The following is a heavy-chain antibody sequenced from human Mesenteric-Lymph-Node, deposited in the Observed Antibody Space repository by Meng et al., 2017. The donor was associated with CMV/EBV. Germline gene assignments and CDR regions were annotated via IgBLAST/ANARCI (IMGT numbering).Heavy chain of an antibody. CDR2: VHYTGST. V-gene: IGHV4-39*01. Sequence: LLEPGPGQVKPPEPLPLTWTVSGDPISSFYYWGWIRQPPGRGLEWIGSVHYTGSTYYSPSLKSRVTVSVDTSKNQFSLRLTSVTAADTAVYYCARPFPSWQSPRLDPFGAWGQGTLVTVSS. J-gene: IGHJ5*02. CDR1: GDPISSFYY. CDR3: ARPFPSWQSPRLDPFGA. D-gene: IGHD6-19*01.